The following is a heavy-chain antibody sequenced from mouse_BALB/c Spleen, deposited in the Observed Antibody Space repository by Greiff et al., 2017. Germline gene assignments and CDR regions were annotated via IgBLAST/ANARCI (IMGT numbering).Heavy chain of an antibody. J-gene: IGHJ4*01. Sequence: VQLQQSGPGLVQPSQSLSITCTVSGFSLTSYGVHWVRQSPGKGLEWLGVIWSGGSTDYNAAFISRLSISKDNSKSQVFFKMNSLQANDTAIYYCARKDDGYLYAMDYWGQGTSVTVSS. CDR2: IWSGGST. V-gene: IGHV2-2*02. CDR1: GFSLTSYG. D-gene: IGHD2-3*01. CDR3: ARKDDGYLYAMDY.